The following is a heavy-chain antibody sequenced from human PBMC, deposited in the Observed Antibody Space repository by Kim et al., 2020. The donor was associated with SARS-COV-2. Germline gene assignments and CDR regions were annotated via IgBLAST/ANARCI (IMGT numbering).Heavy chain of an antibody. J-gene: IGHJ4*02. V-gene: IGHV4-34*01. Sequence: SETLSLTCAVSGGSFSGYSWSWIRQPPGKGLEWIGEINHSGSTNYNPSLKSRVTISVDTSKNQFSLKLSSVTAADTAVYYCARGPTNYDLGRNPRGHQRGYFDYWGQGTLVTVSS. CDR2: INHSGST. D-gene: IGHD1-7*01. CDR1: GGSFSGYS. CDR3: ARGPTNYDLGRNPRGHQRGYFDY.